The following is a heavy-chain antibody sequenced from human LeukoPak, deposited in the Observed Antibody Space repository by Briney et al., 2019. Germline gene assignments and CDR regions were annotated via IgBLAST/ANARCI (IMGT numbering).Heavy chain of an antibody. CDR3: ARGYYDSSGYYNPHY. Sequence: ASVKVSCKASGYTFTGYYMHWVRQAPGQGLEWMGWINPNSGGTNYAQKFQGWVTMTRDTSISTAYMELSRLRSDDTAVYYCARGYYDSSGYYNPHYWGQGTLVTVSS. D-gene: IGHD3-22*01. V-gene: IGHV1-2*04. J-gene: IGHJ4*02. CDR2: INPNSGGT. CDR1: GYTFTGYY.